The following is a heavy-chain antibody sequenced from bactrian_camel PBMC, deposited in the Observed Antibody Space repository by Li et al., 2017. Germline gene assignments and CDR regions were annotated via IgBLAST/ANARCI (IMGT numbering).Heavy chain of an antibody. CDR1: EFSDARVC. J-gene: IGHJ4*01. Sequence: HVQLVESGGGSVQAGGSLSLSCTASEFSDARVCMGWFRQAPGKGLEWVSSINTGSGTTYYAESVEGRFTISRDNAKNTVFLQMNSLKSGDTALYYCATGRDYSDYVLPFNDWGQGTQVTVS. CDR2: INTGSGTT. D-gene: IGHD4*01. V-gene: IGHV3S1*01. CDR3: ATGRDYSDYVLPFND.